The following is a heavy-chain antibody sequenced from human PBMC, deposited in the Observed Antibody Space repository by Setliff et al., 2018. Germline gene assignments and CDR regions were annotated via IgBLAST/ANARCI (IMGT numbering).Heavy chain of an antibody. CDR2: ISPYNGNT. CDR3: ARSSDSGYYHQRDAFDI. CDR1: GYTFQRYG. Sequence: VKVSCKASGYTFQRYGINWLRQAPGQGLEWLGWISPYNGNTKYAQTVQDRIRVTTDTSTSTSFMELRSLRSDDTAVYFCARSSDSGYYHQRDAFDIWGQGTRVTVSS. D-gene: IGHD3-22*01. V-gene: IGHV1-18*04. J-gene: IGHJ3*02.